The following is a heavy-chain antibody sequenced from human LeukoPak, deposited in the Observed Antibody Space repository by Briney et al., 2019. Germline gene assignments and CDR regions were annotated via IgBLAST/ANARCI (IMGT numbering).Heavy chain of an antibody. CDR1: GASINSYF. J-gene: IGHJ5*02. D-gene: IGHD6-13*01. CDR2: ISTSENT. CDR3: ARDHGLASAWFDP. V-gene: IGHV4-4*07. Sequence: ATLSLTCTVSGASINSYFWTWLRQPAEKGLEWFGRISTSENTNYNPSLKSRVTMSIDTSKNQFSLKLSSVTAADTAVYYCARDHGLASAWFDPWGQGTLVTVSS.